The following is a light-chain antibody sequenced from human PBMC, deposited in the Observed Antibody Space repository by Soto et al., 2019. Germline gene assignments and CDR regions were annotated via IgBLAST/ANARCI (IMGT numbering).Light chain of an antibody. J-gene: IGKJ4*01. CDR2: DTS. CDR3: QPYNNWPLT. Sequence: IVMTQSPATLSVSPGERATLSCRASQSINSNLAWYQQKPGQTPRLLIYDTSTRATGVPTRFSGSRSGAEFTLTINSLQSEDFAVYYCQPYNNWPLTFGGGTKVDIK. CDR1: QSINSN. V-gene: IGKV3-15*01.